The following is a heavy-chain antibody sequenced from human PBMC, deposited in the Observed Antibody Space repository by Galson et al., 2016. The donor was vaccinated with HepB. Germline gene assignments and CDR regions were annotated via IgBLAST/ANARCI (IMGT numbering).Heavy chain of an antibody. J-gene: IGHJ4*02. CDR1: GFTFSSYA. CDR2: ITYSGST. D-gene: IGHD6-19*01. V-gene: IGHV4-34*01. CDR3: ARKGFYRSGWYVMGHFDY. Sequence: LRLSCAASGFTFSSYAMHWVRQPPGKRLEWIGEITYSGSTNYKPSLKTRVTVSVDASKNQFSLKLSSVTAADTAVYYCARKGFYRSGWYVMGHFDYWGQGTLVTVSS.